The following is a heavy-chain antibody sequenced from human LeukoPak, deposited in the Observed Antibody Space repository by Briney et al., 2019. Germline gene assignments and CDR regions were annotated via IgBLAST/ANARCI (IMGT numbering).Heavy chain of an antibody. CDR2: IDPSDSYT. V-gene: IGHV5-10-1*01. CDR3: ARNFGSTEAFDI. CDR1: GYSFTSYW. J-gene: IGHJ3*02. Sequence: GESLKISCKGSGYSFTSYWISWVRQMPGKGLERMGRIDPSDSYTNYSPSFQGHVTISADKSISTAYLQWSSLKASDTAMYYCARNFGSTEAFDIWGQGTMVTVSS. D-gene: IGHD6-13*01.